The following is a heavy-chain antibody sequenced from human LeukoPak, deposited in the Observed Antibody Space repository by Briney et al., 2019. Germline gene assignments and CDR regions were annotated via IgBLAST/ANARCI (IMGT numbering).Heavy chain of an antibody. V-gene: IGHV1-46*01. D-gene: IGHD5-24*01. CDR2: INPSDGST. J-gene: IGHJ4*02. CDR1: GYIFITYY. Sequence: ASVKVSCKASGYIFITYYTHWVRQAPGQGLEWMGVINPSDGSTNYAQKFQGRVTMTRDTSTSTVYMELDSLRFEDTAVYYCARDVAREFDYWGQGTLVTVSS. CDR3: ARDVAREFDY.